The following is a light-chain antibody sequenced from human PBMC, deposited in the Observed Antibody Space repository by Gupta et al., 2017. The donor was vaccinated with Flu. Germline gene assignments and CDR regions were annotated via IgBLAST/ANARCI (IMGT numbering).Light chain of an antibody. V-gene: IGLV1-44*01. Sequence: GTSSNIGSNTVSWYQQLPGTAPKLLIYSNNQRPSGVPDRFSGSKSGTSASLAISGLQSEDEADYYCAAWDGSLNGVFGGGTKLTVL. CDR3: AAWDGSLNGV. CDR2: SNN. J-gene: IGLJ2*01. CDR1: SSNIGSNT.